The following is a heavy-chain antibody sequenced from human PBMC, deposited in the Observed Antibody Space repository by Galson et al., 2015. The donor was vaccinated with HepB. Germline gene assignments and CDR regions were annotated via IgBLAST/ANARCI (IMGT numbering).Heavy chain of an antibody. CDR3: ARGTTVTTVPGEYFDY. D-gene: IGHD4-17*01. CDR2: ISAYNDNT. CDR1: GYTFSSYG. V-gene: IGHV1-18*01. J-gene: IGHJ4*02. Sequence: SVKVSCKASGYTFSSYGISWVRQAPGQGLEWMGWISAYNDNTNYAQKLQGRVTMTTDTSTSTAYMELRSLRSDDTAVYYCARGTTVTTVPGEYFDYWGQGTLVTVSS.